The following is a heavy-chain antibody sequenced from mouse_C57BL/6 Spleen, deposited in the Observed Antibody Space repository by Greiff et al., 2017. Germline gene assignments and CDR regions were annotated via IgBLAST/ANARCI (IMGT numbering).Heavy chain of an antibody. CDR2: IYPGDGDT. Sequence: VQLQQSGPELVKPGASVKISCKASGYAFSSSWMNWVKQRPGKGLEWIGRIYPGDGDTNYNGKFKGKATLTADKASSTAYMQLSSLTSEDSAVYFCAKEGAYYYGSTWYFDVWGTGTTVTVSS. CDR3: AKEGAYYYGSTWYFDV. D-gene: IGHD1-1*01. CDR1: GYAFSSSW. V-gene: IGHV1-82*01. J-gene: IGHJ1*03.